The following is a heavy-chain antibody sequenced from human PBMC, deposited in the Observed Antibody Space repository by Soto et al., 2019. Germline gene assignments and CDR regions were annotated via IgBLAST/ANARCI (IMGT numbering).Heavy chain of an antibody. D-gene: IGHD3-10*01. CDR3: ARDRGYDAHDYYYNAMDV. V-gene: IGHV3-21*01. CDR2: IRGFSPYT. CDR1: GFTFRTYT. Sequence: GSLIVSCISSGFTFRTYTMNLVRQAPGKGLEWVSGIRGFSPYTFYAESVKGRFTISRDNAKNSLYLQMNSLRAEDTAVYYCARDRGYDAHDYYYNAMDVWGQGTTVTVSS. J-gene: IGHJ6*02.